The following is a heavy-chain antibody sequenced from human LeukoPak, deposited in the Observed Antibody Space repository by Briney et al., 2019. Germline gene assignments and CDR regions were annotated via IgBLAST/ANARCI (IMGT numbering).Heavy chain of an antibody. J-gene: IGHJ4*02. CDR3: ARLGDTAMAGIDY. CDR1: GGSISSYY. Sequence: PSETLSLTCTVSGGSISSYYWSWIRQPPGKGLEWIGSIYYSGSTYYNPSLKSRVTISVDTSKNQFSLKLSSVTAADTAVYYCARLGDTAMAGIDYWGQGTLVTVSS. D-gene: IGHD5-18*01. V-gene: IGHV4-59*05. CDR2: IYYSGST.